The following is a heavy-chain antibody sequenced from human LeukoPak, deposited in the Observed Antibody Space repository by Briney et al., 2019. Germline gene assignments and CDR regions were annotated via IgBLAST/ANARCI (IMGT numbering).Heavy chain of an antibody. CDR3: AKGGYVVPAALFDP. CDR1: GFTFSTFW. J-gene: IGHJ5*02. CDR2: IKQDGSEK. Sequence: GGSLRLSCAASGFTFSTFWMTWVRQAPGKGLEWVANIKQDGSEKHYADSVKGRFTISRDNAKNSLYLQMNSLRAEDMALYYCAKGGYVVPAALFDPWGQGTLVTVSS. D-gene: IGHD2-2*01. V-gene: IGHV3-7*03.